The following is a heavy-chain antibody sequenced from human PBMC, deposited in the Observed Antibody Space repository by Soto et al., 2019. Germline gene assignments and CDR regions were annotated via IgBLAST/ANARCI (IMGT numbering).Heavy chain of an antibody. D-gene: IGHD2-15*01. CDR2: IWYDGSNK. CDR3: ARGLGYCSGGSCYGLFWFDP. V-gene: IGHV3-33*01. CDR1: GFTFSSYG. Sequence: GGSLRLSCAASGFTFSSYGMHWVRQAPGKGLEWVAVIWYDGSNKYYADSVKGRFTISRDNSKNTLYLQMNSLRAEDTAVYYFARGLGYCSGGSCYGLFWFDPWGQGTLVTVSS. J-gene: IGHJ5*02.